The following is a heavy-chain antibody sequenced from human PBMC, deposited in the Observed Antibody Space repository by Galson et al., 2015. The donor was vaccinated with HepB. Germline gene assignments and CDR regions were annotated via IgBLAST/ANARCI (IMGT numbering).Heavy chain of an antibody. Sequence: QSGAEVKKPGESLKISCQGSGYSFTNYWIGWVRQMPGKGLEWMGIIYPSDSDTRYSPSFQGQVTISADKSIRTAFLQWSSLKASDTAMYYCARWGVTGDRHFDYWGQGTLVTVSS. D-gene: IGHD7-27*01. J-gene: IGHJ4*02. V-gene: IGHV5-51*03. CDR2: IYPSDSDT. CDR1: GYSFTNYW. CDR3: ARWGVTGDRHFDY.